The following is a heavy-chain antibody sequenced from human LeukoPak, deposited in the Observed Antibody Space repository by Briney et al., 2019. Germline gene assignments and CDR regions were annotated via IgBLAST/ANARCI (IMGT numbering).Heavy chain of an antibody. CDR3: TGGIGWLCDT. V-gene: IGHV3-7*01. CDR2: IKQDESEK. J-gene: IGHJ5*02. Sequence: GGSLRLSCAASGFTFSSYWMSWVRQVPGKGLEWVAKIKQDESEKYYVDSVKGRFTISRDNAETSLYLQMNSLRAEDTAIYFCTGGIGWLCDTSSQGSLVTLSS. D-gene: IGHD6-19*01. CDR1: GFTFSSYW.